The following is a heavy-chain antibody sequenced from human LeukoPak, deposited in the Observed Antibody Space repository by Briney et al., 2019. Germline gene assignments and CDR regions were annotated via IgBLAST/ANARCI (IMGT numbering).Heavy chain of an antibody. CDR1: GGSFSGYY. D-gene: IGHD5-24*01. CDR2: INHSGST. Sequence: SETLSLTCAVYGGSFSGYYWSWIRQPPGKGLEWIGEINHSGSTNHNPSLKSRITISVDTSKNQFSLKLSSVTAADTAVYYCARGGIRGRRLDYWGQGTLVTVSS. J-gene: IGHJ4*02. CDR3: ARGGIRGRRLDY. V-gene: IGHV4-34*01.